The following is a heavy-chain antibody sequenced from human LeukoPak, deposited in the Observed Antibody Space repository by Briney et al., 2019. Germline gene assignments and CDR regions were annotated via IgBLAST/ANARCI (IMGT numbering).Heavy chain of an antibody. CDR1: GRSFSDYY. V-gene: IGHV4-34*01. Sequence: SETLSLTCAVYGRSFSDYYWSWIRQPPGKGLEWIGEINHSGSTNYNPSLRSRVTISVDTSKDQFSLRLNSVTAADTAVYYCARGQTTPVGINDYWGRGTLVTVSS. J-gene: IGHJ4*02. CDR3: ARGQTTPVGINDY. D-gene: IGHD1-1*01. CDR2: INHSGST.